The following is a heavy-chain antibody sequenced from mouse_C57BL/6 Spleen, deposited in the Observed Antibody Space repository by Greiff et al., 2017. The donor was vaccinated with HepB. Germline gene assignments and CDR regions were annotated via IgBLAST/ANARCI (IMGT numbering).Heavy chain of an antibody. D-gene: IGHD1-1*01. J-gene: IGHJ3*01. V-gene: IGHV3-6*01. Sequence: EVQLQESGPGLVKPSQSLSLTCSVTGYSITSGYYWNWIRQFPGNNLEWMGYISYDGSNNYNPSLKNRISITRDTSKNQFFLKLNSVTTEDTATYYCARNYGSSEGFAYWGQGTLVTVSA. CDR2: ISYDGSN. CDR1: GYSITSGYY. CDR3: ARNYGSSEGFAY.